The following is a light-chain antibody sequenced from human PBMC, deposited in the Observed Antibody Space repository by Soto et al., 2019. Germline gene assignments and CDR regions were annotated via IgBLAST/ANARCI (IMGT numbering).Light chain of an antibody. CDR3: QQYNNWPPGT. V-gene: IGKV3-15*01. CDR2: VAS. J-gene: IGKJ1*01. Sequence: EIVMTQSPATLSVSPGERATLSCRASQSVSSNLAWYQQKPGQAPRLLIYVASTRATGIPARFSGSGSGTEFTLTIRSLQSEDFAVYYCQQYNNWPPGTFGQGTKVEIK. CDR1: QSVSSN.